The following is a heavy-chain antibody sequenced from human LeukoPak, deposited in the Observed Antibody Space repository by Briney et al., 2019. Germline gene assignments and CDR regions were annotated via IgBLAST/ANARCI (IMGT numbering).Heavy chain of an antibody. Sequence: GRSLRLSCAASGFILSSYAIHWVRQAPGKGLEWVAVISYDGSNKYYADSVKGRFTISRDNSKNTLYLQMNSLKAEDTAVYYCARGGPATTVTTLAFDIWGQGTMVTVSS. CDR1: GFILSSYA. D-gene: IGHD4-17*01. V-gene: IGHV3-30*04. J-gene: IGHJ3*02. CDR3: ARGGPATTVTTLAFDI. CDR2: ISYDGSNK.